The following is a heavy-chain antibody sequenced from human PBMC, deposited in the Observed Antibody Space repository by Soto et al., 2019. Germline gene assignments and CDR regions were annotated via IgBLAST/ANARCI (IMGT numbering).Heavy chain of an antibody. V-gene: IGHV4-31*03. D-gene: IGHD3-22*01. CDR1: GGSVSSGVYY. J-gene: IGHJ4*02. CDR3: ARATYYEYYFDY. CDR2: IYYSGNT. Sequence: QVQLQESGPGLVKPSQTLSLTCTVSGGSVSSGVYYWSWIRQHPGKGLEWIGYIYYSGNTYYNPSLKSRVTISVDTSKNQFSLKLSSMTAADTAVYYCARATYYEYYFDYWGQGTLVTVSS.